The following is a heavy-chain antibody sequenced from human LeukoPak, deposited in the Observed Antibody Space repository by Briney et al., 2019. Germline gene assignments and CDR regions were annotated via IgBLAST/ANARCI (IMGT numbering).Heavy chain of an antibody. CDR1: GDSVSSNSAA. CDR2: TYYRSKWYN. CDR3: ARMSYDSRPV. J-gene: IGHJ4*02. V-gene: IGHV6-1*01. Sequence: SQTLSLTCAISGDSVSSNSAAWNWFRQSPSRGPERLGRTYYRSKWYNNYAVSVTSRITINPDPSRNQFSLHLISVTPEDTAVYYCARMSYDSRPVWGQGILVTVCS. D-gene: IGHD6-13*01.